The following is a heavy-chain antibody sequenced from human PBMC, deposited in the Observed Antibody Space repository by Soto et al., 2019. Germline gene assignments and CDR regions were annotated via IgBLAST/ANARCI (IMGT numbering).Heavy chain of an antibody. J-gene: IGHJ4*02. D-gene: IGHD5-18*01. CDR2: INHSGST. V-gene: IGHV4-34*01. CDR1: GGSFSGYY. Sequence: QVQLQQWGAGLLKPSETLSLTCAVYGGSFSGYYWSWIRQPPGKGLEWIGEINHSGSTNYNPSLKSRVTISVYTARNQFSLKLSSVTAADTAVYYCARDGYSYGYVYWGQGTLVTVSS. CDR3: ARDGYSYGYVY.